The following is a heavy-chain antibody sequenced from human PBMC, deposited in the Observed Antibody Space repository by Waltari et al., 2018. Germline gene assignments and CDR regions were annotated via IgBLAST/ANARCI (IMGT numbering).Heavy chain of an antibody. Sequence: EVQLVQSGAEVKKPGESLKISCKGSGSSFTSYWIGWVRQMAGKGLEWLGMIWPGSSDTRYSPAVPGQVTISVDKSISTAYLQWSSLKASDTAIYYCARLLKGGYGRFDPWGQGTLVTVSS. CDR3: ARLLKGGYGRFDP. CDR2: IWPGSSDT. J-gene: IGHJ5*02. V-gene: IGHV5-51*01. CDR1: GSSFTSYW. D-gene: IGHD5-18*01.